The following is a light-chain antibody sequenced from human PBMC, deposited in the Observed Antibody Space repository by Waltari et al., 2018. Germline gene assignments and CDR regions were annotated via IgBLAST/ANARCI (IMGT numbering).Light chain of an antibody. CDR1: QSLVYSDGNTY. CDR2: KVS. J-gene: IGKJ1*01. Sequence: DVVLTQSPLSLPVTLGQPASIPCRSSQSLVYSDGNTYLYLFQQRPGQSQRRLIYKVSNRDAGVPVRFSGRESGTDFTLKISTVEAEDVGVDYCMQGTRWPTFGQGTKVEIK. V-gene: IGKV2-30*01. CDR3: MQGTRWPT.